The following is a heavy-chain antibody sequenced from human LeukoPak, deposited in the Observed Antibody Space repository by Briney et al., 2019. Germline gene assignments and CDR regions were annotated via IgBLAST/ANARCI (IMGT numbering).Heavy chain of an antibody. Sequence: APVKVSCKASGYTFTGYYMHWVRQAPGQGLERMGRINPNSGGTNYAQKFQGRVTMPRDTSISTAYMELSRLRSDDTAVYYCARSAYYYGSGSGRWFDYWGQGTLVTVSS. J-gene: IGHJ4*02. CDR3: ARSAYYYGSGSGRWFDY. CDR1: GYTFTGYY. CDR2: INPNSGGT. V-gene: IGHV1-2*06. D-gene: IGHD3-10*01.